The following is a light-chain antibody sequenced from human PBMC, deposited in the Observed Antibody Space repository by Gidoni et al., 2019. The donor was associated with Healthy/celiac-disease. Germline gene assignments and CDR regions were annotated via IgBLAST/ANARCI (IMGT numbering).Light chain of an antibody. CDR3: MQGTHWPRT. Sequence: DVVMTQCPLSLPVTRGQPASSSCRSSQSLVYSDGNTYLTWFQQRPGPSPRRLIYKVSNRDSGVPDRCSGSGSGTDFTLKISRVESEDVGVYYCMQGTHWPRTFGQGTKVEIK. CDR2: KVS. V-gene: IGKV2-30*01. CDR1: QSLVYSDGNTY. J-gene: IGKJ1*01.